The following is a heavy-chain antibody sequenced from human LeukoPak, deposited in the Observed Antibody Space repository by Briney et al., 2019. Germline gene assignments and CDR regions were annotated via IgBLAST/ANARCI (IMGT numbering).Heavy chain of an antibody. CDR2: IYYSGST. D-gene: IGHD2-8*02. CDR3: ARVRSGLVAFDL. V-gene: IGHV4-39*07. CDR1: GGSISSSSYY. J-gene: IGHJ2*01. Sequence: KASETLSLTCTVSGGSISSSSYYWGWIRQPPGKGLEWIGSIYYSGSTYYNPSLKSRVTISVDTSKNQFSLKLSSVTAADTAVYYCARVRSGLVAFDLWGRGTLVTVSS.